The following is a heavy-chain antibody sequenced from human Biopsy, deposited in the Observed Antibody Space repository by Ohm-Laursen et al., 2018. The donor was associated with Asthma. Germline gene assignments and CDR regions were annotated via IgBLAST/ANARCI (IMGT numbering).Heavy chain of an antibody. CDR1: GFSFSNFA. Sequence: SLRLSCAASGFSFSNFAFHWVRQAPGKGLEWVGVISKDASTQDYADSVKGRFTMARDNSKNSLDLQMNSLREEDTAVYYCVRDGTDDAFDIWGQGTVVSVSS. D-gene: IGHD1-1*01. CDR3: VRDGTDDAFDI. J-gene: IGHJ3*02. CDR2: ISKDASTQ. V-gene: IGHV3-30*01.